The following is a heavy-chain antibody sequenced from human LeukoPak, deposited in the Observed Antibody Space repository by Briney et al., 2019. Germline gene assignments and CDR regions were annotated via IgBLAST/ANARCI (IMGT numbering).Heavy chain of an antibody. D-gene: IGHD7-27*01. CDR3: ARAPNWGFFL. CDR2: IYYSGST. CDR1: GGSISSSSYY. V-gene: IGHV4-39*01. Sequence: SETLSLTCTVSGGSISSSSYYWGWIRQPPGKGLEWIGSIYYSGSTYYNPSLKSRVTISVDTSKNQFSLKLSSVTAADTAVYYCARAPNWGFFLWGQGTLVTVSS. J-gene: IGHJ4*02.